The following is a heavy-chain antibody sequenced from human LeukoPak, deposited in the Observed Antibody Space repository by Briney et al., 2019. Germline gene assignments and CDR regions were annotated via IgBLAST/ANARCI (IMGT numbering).Heavy chain of an antibody. J-gene: IGHJ4*02. CDR3: ARDRRAYGDLPGSFDY. D-gene: IGHD4-17*01. V-gene: IGHV1-18*01. CDR2: ISAYNGNT. Sequence: GSSVKVSCKASGGTFSSYGISWVRQAPGQGLEWMGWISAYNGNTNYAQKLQGRVTMTTDTSTSTAYMELRSLRSDDTAVYYCARDRRAYGDLPGSFDYWGQGTLVTVSS. CDR1: GGTFSSYG.